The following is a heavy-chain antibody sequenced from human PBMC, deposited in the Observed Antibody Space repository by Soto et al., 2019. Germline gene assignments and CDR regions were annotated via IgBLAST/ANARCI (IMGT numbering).Heavy chain of an antibody. CDR1: GGSFSGYY. CDR2: INHSGST. V-gene: IGHV4-34*01. J-gene: IGHJ4*02. CDR3: ARDYYDSSGRPTIDY. D-gene: IGHD3-22*01. Sequence: QVQLQQWGAGLLKPSETLSLTCAVYGGSFSGYYRSWIRQPPGKGLEWIGEINHSGSTNYNPSLKSRITISVDTSKNQFSLKLSSVTAADTAVYYCARDYYDSSGRPTIDYWGQGTLVTVSS.